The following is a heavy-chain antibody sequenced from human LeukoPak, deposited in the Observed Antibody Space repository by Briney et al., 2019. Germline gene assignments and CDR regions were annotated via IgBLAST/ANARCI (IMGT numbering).Heavy chain of an antibody. CDR3: ARGGGSYLFDY. Sequence: PSETLSLTCTVSGGSISSYYWSWIRQPPGKGLEWTGYIYYSGSTNYNPSLKSRVTISVDTSKNQFSLKLSSVTAADTAVYYCARGGGSYLFDYWGQGTLVTVSS. J-gene: IGHJ4*02. V-gene: IGHV4-59*01. D-gene: IGHD1-26*01. CDR1: GGSISSYY. CDR2: IYYSGST.